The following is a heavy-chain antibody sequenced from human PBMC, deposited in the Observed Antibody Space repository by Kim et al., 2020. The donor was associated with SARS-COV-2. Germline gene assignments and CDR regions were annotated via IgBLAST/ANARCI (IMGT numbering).Heavy chain of an antibody. CDR1: GGTFSSYA. Sequence: SVKVSCKASGGTFSSYAISWVRQAPGQGLEWMGGIIPIFGTANYAQKFQGRVTITADESTSTAYMELSSLRSEDTAVYYCARGGIVVVPAAIYGMDVWGQGTTVTVSS. V-gene: IGHV1-69*13. CDR2: IIPIFGTA. D-gene: IGHD2-2*02. CDR3: ARGGIVVVPAAIYGMDV. J-gene: IGHJ6*02.